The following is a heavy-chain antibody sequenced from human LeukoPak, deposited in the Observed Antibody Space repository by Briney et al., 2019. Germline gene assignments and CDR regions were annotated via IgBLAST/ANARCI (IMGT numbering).Heavy chain of an antibody. Sequence: SETLPHTCAVYGGSFSGYYWSWIRQPPGKGLEWIGEINYRRSTNYNPSLKSRVSKSVDTSKNQLSLKLSSVTAADTAVYYCARMVRGVTTFDYWLQASEDTVPS. CDR3: ARMVRGVTTFDY. J-gene: IGHJ4*02. D-gene: IGHD3-10*01. CDR2: INYRRST. V-gene: IGHV4-34*01. CDR1: GGSFSGYY.